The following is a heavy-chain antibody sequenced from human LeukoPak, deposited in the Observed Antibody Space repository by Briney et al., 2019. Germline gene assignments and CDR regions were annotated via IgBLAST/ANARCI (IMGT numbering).Heavy chain of an antibody. CDR2: IRYDGSNK. V-gene: IGHV3-30*02. J-gene: IGHJ4*02. Sequence: GGPLRLSCAASGFTFSSYGMHWVRQAPGKGQEWVAFIRYDGSNKYYADSVKGRFTISRDNSKNTLYLQMNSLRAGDTAVYYCAKDTREQLVPDYWGQGTLVTVSS. CDR1: GFTFSSYG. CDR3: AKDTREQLVPDY. D-gene: IGHD6-6*01.